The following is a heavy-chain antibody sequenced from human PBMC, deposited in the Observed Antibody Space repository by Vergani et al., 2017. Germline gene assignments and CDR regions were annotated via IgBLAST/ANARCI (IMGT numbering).Heavy chain of an antibody. CDR1: GFTFSSYE. Sequence: VQLVESGGGVVQPGRSLRLSCAASGFTFSSYEMNWVRQAPGQGLEWVSYISSSGSTIYYADSVKGRFTISRDNAKNSLYLQMNSLRAEDTAVYYCARDAVLVGIPRRGKPSGIDYWGQGTLVTVSS. CDR2: ISSSGSTI. J-gene: IGHJ4*02. D-gene: IGHD2-8*02. CDR3: ARDAVLVGIPRRGKPSGIDY. V-gene: IGHV3-48*03.